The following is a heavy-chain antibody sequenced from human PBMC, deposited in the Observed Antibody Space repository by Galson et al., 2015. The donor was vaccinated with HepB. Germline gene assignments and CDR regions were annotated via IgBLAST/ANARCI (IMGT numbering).Heavy chain of an antibody. CDR1: GGSISSYY. CDR2: IYYSGST. Sequence: TLSLTCTVSGGSISSYYWSWIRQPPGKGLEWIGYIYYSGSTNYNPSLKSRVTISVDTSKNQFSLKLSSVTAADTAVYYCARLASLGYCSGGSCYLDYWGQGTLVTVSS. CDR3: ARLASLGYCSGGSCYLDY. V-gene: IGHV4-59*08. D-gene: IGHD2-15*01. J-gene: IGHJ4*02.